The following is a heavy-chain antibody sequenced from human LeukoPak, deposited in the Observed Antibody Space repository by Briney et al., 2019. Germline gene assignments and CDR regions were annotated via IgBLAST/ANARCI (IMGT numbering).Heavy chain of an antibody. Sequence: SETLSLTCTVSGGSVSIGSYYWIWIRQPPGKGPEWYGYIDYSGSTNYNPSLKSRGTISVDTSKNQFSLKLTSVTAADTAVYYWARTPGGPAFYHYGVDGWGQGTTVTVSS. V-gene: IGHV4-61*01. D-gene: IGHD1-1*01. CDR2: IDYSGST. CDR1: GGSVSIGSYY. CDR3: ARTPGGPAFYHYGVDG. J-gene: IGHJ6*02.